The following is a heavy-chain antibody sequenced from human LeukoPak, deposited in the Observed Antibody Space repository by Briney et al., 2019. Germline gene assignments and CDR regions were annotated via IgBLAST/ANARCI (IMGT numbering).Heavy chain of an antibody. J-gene: IGHJ4*02. CDR1: GGTFSSYA. V-gene: IGHV1-69*13. CDR3: ARTLAAAGNPSSFHFDY. D-gene: IGHD6-13*01. CDR2: IIPIFGTA. Sequence: SVKVSCKASGGTFSSYAISWVRQAPGQGLEWMGGIIPIFGTANYAQKFQGRVTITADESTSTAYMELSSLRSEDTAVYYCARTLAAAGNPSSFHFDYWGQGTLVTASS.